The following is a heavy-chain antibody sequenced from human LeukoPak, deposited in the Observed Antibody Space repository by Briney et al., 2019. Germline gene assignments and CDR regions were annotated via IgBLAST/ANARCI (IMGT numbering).Heavy chain of an antibody. J-gene: IGHJ4*02. CDR3: ARDKGSGYFYYFDY. CDR1: GGSISSGGYS. D-gene: IGHD3-22*01. CDR2: IYHSGST. Sequence: PSETLSLTCAVSGGSISSGGYSWRWIRQPPGKGLEWIGYIYHSGSTYYNPSLKSRVTISVDRPKNRFSLKLSSVTAADTAVYYCARDKGSGYFYYFDYWGQGTLVTVSS. V-gene: IGHV4-30-2*01.